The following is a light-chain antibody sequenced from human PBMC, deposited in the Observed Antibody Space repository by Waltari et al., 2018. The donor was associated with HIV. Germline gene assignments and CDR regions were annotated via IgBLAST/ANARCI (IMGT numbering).Light chain of an antibody. CDR2: AAS. CDR3: QKYNSAPPLT. CDR1: QGISNY. V-gene: IGKV1-27*01. Sequence: DIQMTQSPSSLSASVGDRVTITCRASQGISNYLAWYQQKPGKVPKLLIYAASTLQSGVPARFSGSGSGTDFTLTISSLQPEDVATYYCQKYNSAPPLTFGGGTKVEIK. J-gene: IGKJ4*01.